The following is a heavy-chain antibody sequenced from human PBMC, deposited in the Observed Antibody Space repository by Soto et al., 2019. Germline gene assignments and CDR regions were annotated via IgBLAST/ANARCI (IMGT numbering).Heavy chain of an antibody. Sequence: GGSLRLSCAASGFTFSSYAMSWVRQAPGKGLEWVSSISGIGSSTYYADSVKGRFTISRDNAKNTLFLQMNSLRAEDTAVYYCAREMPALNYFDYWGQGTLVTGAS. CDR1: GFTFSSYA. D-gene: IGHD2-15*01. CDR2: ISGIGSST. J-gene: IGHJ4*02. V-gene: IGHV3-23*01. CDR3: AREMPALNYFDY.